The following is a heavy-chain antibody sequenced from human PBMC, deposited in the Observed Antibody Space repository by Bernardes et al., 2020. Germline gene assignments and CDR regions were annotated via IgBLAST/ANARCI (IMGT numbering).Heavy chain of an antibody. D-gene: IGHD3-10*01. V-gene: IGHV1-8*01. Sequence: ASVKVSCKASGYTFTSYDINWVRQATGQGLEWMGWMNPNSGNTGYAQKFQGRVTITADESTSTAYMELSSLRSEDTAVYYCARDQNGSGSYYFDYWGQGTLVTVSS. J-gene: IGHJ4*02. CDR2: MNPNSGNT. CDR3: ARDQNGSGSYYFDY. CDR1: GYTFTSYD.